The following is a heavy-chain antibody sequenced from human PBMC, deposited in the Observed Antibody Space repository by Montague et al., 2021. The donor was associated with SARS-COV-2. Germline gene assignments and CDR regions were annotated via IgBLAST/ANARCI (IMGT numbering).Heavy chain of an antibody. CDR1: GASFSGYY. CDR2: VLHSGTT. CDR3: ASGGFFYSGSRKYYKSALDD. D-gene: IGHD3-10*01. Sequence: SETLSLTCHVYGASFSGYYWSWVRQSPGKGLEWIGEVLHSGTTNYNPSLKGRVTISIDSSNDRFSLRLTSLTAADTGIYYCASGGFFYSGSRKYYKSALDDWGRGTTVTVSS. J-gene: IGHJ6*02. V-gene: IGHV4-34*12.